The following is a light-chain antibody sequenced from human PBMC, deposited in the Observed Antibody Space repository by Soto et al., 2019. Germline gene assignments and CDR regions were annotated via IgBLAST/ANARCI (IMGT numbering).Light chain of an antibody. CDR3: GTWDSSLTVWV. Sequence: QSVLTQPPSVSAAPGQTVTISCAGSSSNIGNNFVSWYQQLPGTAPKLLIYENNKRPSGIPDRFSVSKSGTSASLGITGLQTGDEAVYYCGTWDSSLTVWVFGGGTKLTVL. J-gene: IGLJ3*02. CDR2: ENN. CDR1: SSNIGNNF. V-gene: IGLV1-51*02.